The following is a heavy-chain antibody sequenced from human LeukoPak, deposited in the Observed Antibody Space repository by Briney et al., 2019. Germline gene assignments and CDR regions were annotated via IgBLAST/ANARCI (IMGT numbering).Heavy chain of an antibody. CDR1: GFTFSSYE. CDR3: ARDLTIAAHDY. Sequence: PGGSLRLSCAASGFTFSSYEMSWVRQAPEEGLEWVSYISSSGATIYYADSVKGRFTISRDNAKNSLYLQMNSLRAEDTAVYYCARDLTIAAHDYWGQGTLVTVSS. V-gene: IGHV3-48*03. CDR2: ISSSGATI. J-gene: IGHJ4*02. D-gene: IGHD6-6*01.